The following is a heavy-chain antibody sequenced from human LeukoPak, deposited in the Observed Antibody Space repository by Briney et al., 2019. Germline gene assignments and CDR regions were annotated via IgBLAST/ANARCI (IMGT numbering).Heavy chain of an antibody. Sequence: SETLSLTCTVSGGSVSSGSYYWSWIRQPPGKELEWIGYIYYSGTTNYNPSLNSRVTISVDTSKNQFSLKPSSVTATDTAVYYCARTGLSGIATGHWFFDLWGRGTLVTVSS. CDR2: IYYSGTT. D-gene: IGHD6-25*01. J-gene: IGHJ2*01. CDR1: GGSVSSGSYY. CDR3: ARTGLSGIATGHWFFDL. V-gene: IGHV4-61*01.